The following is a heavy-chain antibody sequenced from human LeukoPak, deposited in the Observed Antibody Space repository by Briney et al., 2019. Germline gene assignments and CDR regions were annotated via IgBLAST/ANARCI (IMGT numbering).Heavy chain of an antibody. V-gene: IGHV3-23*01. J-gene: IGHJ4*02. D-gene: IGHD6-13*01. CDR1: GFTFSSYA. Sequence: GGSLRLSCAASGFTFSSYAMSWVRQAPGKGLEWVSAISGSGGSTCYADSVKGRFTISRDNSKNTLYLQMNSLRAEDTAVYYCAKDRRYSSYLDYWGQGTLVTVSS. CDR3: AKDRRYSSYLDY. CDR2: ISGSGGST.